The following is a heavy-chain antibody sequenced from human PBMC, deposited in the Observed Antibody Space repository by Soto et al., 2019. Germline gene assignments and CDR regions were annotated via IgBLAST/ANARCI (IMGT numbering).Heavy chain of an antibody. D-gene: IGHD2-15*01. CDR1: GGSISSYY. V-gene: IGHV4-59*01. Sequence: PSETLSLTCTVSGGSISSYYWSWIRQPPGKGLEWIGYIYYSGSTNYNPSLKSRVTISVDTSKNQFSLKLSSVTAADTAVYYCARENCSGGSCYFDYWGQGTLVTVSS. CDR3: ARENCSGGSCYFDY. CDR2: IYYSGST. J-gene: IGHJ4*02.